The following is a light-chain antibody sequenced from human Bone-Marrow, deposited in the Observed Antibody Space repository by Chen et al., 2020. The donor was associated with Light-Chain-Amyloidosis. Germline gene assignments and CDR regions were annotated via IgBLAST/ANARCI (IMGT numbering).Light chain of an antibody. CDR2: TAS. V-gene: IGKV1-39*01. J-gene: IGKJ4*01. CDR1: QSITKF. CDR3: QQSYSTPT. Sequence: DIHLIQSPSSLSSSVGERVTITCRASQSITKFLNWYQQKPGKGPKLLIYTASSLKSGVPSRFSGSGSGTDFSLTISSVQPEDLATYYCQQSYSTPTFGGGTKLEIK.